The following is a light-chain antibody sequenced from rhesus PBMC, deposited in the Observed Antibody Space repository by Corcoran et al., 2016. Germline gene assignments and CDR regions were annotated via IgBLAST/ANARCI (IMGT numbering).Light chain of an antibody. J-gene: IGKJ3*01. CDR2: RAA. CDR3: QQGYSYPFT. V-gene: IGKV1S9*01. Sequence: DIQMTQSPSSPSASAGDRATITCQASQSLSNYLNWYQQKPGKFPKFFIYRAARLQSGIPSRFSGSGSGTAFTLTISSLQPEAFATYSCQQGYSYPFTFDPGTKLDIK. CDR1: QSLSNY.